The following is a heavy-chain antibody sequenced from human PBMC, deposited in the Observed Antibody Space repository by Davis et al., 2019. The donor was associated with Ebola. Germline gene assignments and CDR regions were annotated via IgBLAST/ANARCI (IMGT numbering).Heavy chain of an antibody. Sequence: SVKVSCKASGGTFSSYAISWVRQAPGQGLEWMGGIIPIFGTVNYAQKFQGRVTITRDTSASTAYMELSSLRSEDTAVYYCARGGYNYYFDYWGQGTLVTVSS. D-gene: IGHD5-24*01. CDR3: ARGGYNYYFDY. V-gene: IGHV1-69*05. J-gene: IGHJ4*02. CDR1: GGTFSSYA. CDR2: IIPIFGTV.